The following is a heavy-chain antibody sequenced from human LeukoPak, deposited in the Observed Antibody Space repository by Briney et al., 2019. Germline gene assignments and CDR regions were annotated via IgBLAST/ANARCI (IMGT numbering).Heavy chain of an antibody. J-gene: IGHJ4*02. CDR1: GFTFSSYA. Sequence: GGSLRLSCAASGFTFSSYAMSWVRQAPGKGLEWVSGISGSGDNTYYADSVKGRFTISRDNSKNTLYVQVNSLGTEDTAAYYCAKGSYYDSSGSFYFDSWGQGTLVTVSS. CDR3: AKGSYYDSSGSFYFDS. V-gene: IGHV3-23*01. CDR2: ISGSGDNT. D-gene: IGHD3-22*01.